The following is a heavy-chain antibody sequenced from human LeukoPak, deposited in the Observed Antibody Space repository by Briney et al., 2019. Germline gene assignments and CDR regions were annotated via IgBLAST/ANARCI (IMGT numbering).Heavy chain of an antibody. CDR3: ARDGGWQNSGYDFQAHSSGWYNWFDP. D-gene: IGHD5-12*01. Sequence: ASVKVSCKASGYTFTSYGISWVRQAPGQGLEWMGWISAYNGNTNYAQKLQGRVTMTTDTSTSTAYMELRSLRSDDTAVYYCARDGGWQNSGYDFQAHSSGWYNWFDPWGQGTLVTVSS. J-gene: IGHJ5*02. V-gene: IGHV1-18*01. CDR1: GYTFTSYG. CDR2: ISAYNGNT.